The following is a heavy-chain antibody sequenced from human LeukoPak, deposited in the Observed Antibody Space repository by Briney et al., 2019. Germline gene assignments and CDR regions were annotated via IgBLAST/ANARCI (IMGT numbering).Heavy chain of an antibody. CDR2: INSDGSST. CDR3: AKDGLEQYYYYMDV. Sequence: GGSLRLSCAASGFTFSSYWMHWVRQAPGKGLVWVSRINSDGSSTSYADSVKGRFTISRDNAKNTLYLQMNSLRAEDTALYYCAKDGLEQYYYYMDVWGKGTTVTVSS. V-gene: IGHV3-74*01. J-gene: IGHJ6*03. D-gene: IGHD5-24*01. CDR1: GFTFSSYW.